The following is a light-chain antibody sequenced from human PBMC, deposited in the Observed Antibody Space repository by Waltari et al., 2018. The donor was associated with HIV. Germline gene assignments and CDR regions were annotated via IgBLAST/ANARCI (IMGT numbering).Light chain of an antibody. CDR3: SSYAGSNNLL. J-gene: IGLJ2*01. Sequence: QSALTQPPSASGYPGPSVTISCTGTSSDVGGYNYVTWYQQHPGKAPKLMIYEVSKRPSWVPDRFSGSKSGNTASLTVSGLQAEDEADYYCSSYAGSNNLLFGGGTKLTVL. CDR1: SSDVGGYNY. CDR2: EVS. V-gene: IGLV2-8*01.